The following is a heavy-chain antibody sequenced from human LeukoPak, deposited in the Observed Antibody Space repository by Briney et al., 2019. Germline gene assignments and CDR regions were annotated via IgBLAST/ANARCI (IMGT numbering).Heavy chain of an antibody. CDR3: AIEAYGSGSYYIDY. V-gene: IGHV4-34*01. J-gene: IGHJ4*02. D-gene: IGHD3-10*01. Sequence: SETLSLTCAVYGGSFSGYYWSWIRQPPGKGLEWIGEINHSGSTNYNPPLKSRVTISVDTSKNQFSLKLSSVTAADTAVYYCAIEAYGSGSYYIDYWGQGTLVTVSS. CDR1: GGSFSGYY. CDR2: INHSGST.